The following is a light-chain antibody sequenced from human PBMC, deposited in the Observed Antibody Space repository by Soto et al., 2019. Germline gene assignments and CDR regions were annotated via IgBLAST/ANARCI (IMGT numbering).Light chain of an antibody. J-gene: IGLJ1*01. V-gene: IGLV2-14*01. CDR2: EVS. Sequence: QSVLTQPASVSESPGQASTISCTGTSRDVGGYKYVSWYQHHPGKAPKLMIYEVSYRPSGVSHRFSGSKSGNMASLTISGLQAEDEADYYCSSYTSSSTLVFGSGTKVTVL. CDR3: SSYTSSSTLV. CDR1: SRDVGGYKY.